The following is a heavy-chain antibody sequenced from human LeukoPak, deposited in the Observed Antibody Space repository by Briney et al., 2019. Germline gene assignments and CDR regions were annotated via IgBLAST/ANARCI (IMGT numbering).Heavy chain of an antibody. Sequence: PGGSLRLSCAASGFTFSSYAMYWVRQAPGKGLEYVSAISSNGGSTYYANSVKGRFTISRDNSKNTLYLQMGSLRAEDMAVYYCARVDPYYYGMDVWGQGTTVTVSS. V-gene: IGHV3-64*01. J-gene: IGHJ6*02. CDR2: ISSNGGST. CDR1: GFTFSSYA. CDR3: ARVDPYYYGMDV.